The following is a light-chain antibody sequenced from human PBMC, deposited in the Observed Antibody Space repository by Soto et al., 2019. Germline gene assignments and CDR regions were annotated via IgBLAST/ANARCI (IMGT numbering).Light chain of an antibody. Sequence: QSALTQPPSVSGSHGQSVTISCSGTSSDVGSYNRVSWYQQAPGTAPKVMIYEVSNRPSGVPDRFSGSKSGNTASLTISGLQPEDEADYYCYSFTTSNTYVFGTGTQLTVL. CDR2: EVS. V-gene: IGLV2-18*02. CDR1: SSDVGSYNR. CDR3: YSFTTSNTYV. J-gene: IGLJ1*01.